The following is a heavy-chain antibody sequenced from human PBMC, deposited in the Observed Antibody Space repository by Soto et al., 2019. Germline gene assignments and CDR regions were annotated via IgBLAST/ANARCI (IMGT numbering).Heavy chain of an antibody. D-gene: IGHD3-10*02. Sequence: QVQLVESGGGLVKPGGSLRLSCAASGFTFSDYYMSWIRQAPGKGLEWVSYISSSGSTIYYADSVKGRLTISRDNAKNSLYLQMNSLRAEDTAVYYCARDYQVRVPFPAPVPQNDYWGQGTLDTVSS. V-gene: IGHV3-11*01. CDR2: ISSSGSTI. CDR1: GFTFSDYY. J-gene: IGHJ4*02. CDR3: ARDYQVRVPFPAPVPQNDY.